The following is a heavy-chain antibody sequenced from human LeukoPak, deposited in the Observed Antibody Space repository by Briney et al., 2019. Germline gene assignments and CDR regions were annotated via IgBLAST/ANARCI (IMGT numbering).Heavy chain of an antibody. Sequence: QPGGSLRLSCAASGFIFSTYWMHWVRQAPGKGLAWVARLSTDGTTTTYADSVKGRFTISRGNAKNTLYLQMNSLRAEDTAVYYCARDQRYYGSGSQPFDYWGQGTLVTVSS. CDR3: ARDQRYYGSGSQPFDY. D-gene: IGHD3-10*01. CDR1: GFIFSTYW. J-gene: IGHJ4*02. CDR2: LSTDGTTT. V-gene: IGHV3-74*03.